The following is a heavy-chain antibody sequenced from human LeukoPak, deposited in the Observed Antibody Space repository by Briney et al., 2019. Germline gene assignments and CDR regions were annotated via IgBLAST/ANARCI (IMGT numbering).Heavy chain of an antibody. V-gene: IGHV3-33*06. Sequence: GGSLRLSCVTSGFTFSNYGMHWVRQAPGKGLEWVAVIWHDGSNKYYADSVKGRFIISRDNSKNTLYLQMNSLRAEDTAVYYCANNFDYWGQGTLVTVSS. CDR3: ANNFDY. CDR1: GFTFSNYG. J-gene: IGHJ4*02. CDR2: IWHDGSNK.